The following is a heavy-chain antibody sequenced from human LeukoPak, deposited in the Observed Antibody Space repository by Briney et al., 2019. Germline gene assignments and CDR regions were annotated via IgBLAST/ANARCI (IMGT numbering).Heavy chain of an antibody. J-gene: IGHJ4*02. V-gene: IGHV3-7*01. Sequence: GGPLRLSCAASGFTVSSSYMTWVRQAPGKGLEWVANIKEDGSEEYYADSVKGRFTISRDNAKNSPYLQMNSLRVEDTAVYYCARDKGYGGVFDYWGQGTLVAVSS. CDR3: ARDKGYGGVFDY. D-gene: IGHD4-23*01. CDR2: IKEDGSEE. CDR1: GFTVSSSY.